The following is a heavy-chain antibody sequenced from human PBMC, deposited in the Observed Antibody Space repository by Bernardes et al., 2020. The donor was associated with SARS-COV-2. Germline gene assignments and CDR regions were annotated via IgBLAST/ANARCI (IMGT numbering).Heavy chain of an antibody. D-gene: IGHD1-26*01. CDR1: GFSLSTTGMR. CDR3: ARGGSYVDPIIVDAFDL. J-gene: IGHJ3*01. CDR2: IDWDDDK. V-gene: IGHV2-70*04. Sequence: SGPTLVKPTQTLTLTCTFSGFSLSTTGMRVNWIRQPPGKALEWLARIDWDDDKFYSTSLKTRLTISKDTSKNQVVLTLTNVNPVDTATYFCARGGSYVDPIIVDAFDLWGRGTMITVSS.